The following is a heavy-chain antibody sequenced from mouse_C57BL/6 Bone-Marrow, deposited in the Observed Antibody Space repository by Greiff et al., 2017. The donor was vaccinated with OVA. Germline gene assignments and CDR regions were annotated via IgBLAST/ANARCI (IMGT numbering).Heavy chain of an antibody. V-gene: IGHV1-54*01. Sequence: VKLMESGAELVRPGTSVKVSCKASGYAFTNYLIEWVKQRPGQGLEWIGVINPGSGGTNYNEKFKGKATLTADKSSSTAYMQLSSLTSEDSAVYFGALGWLLRGYCFDYWGQGTTLTVSS. CDR1: GYAFTNYL. CDR3: ALGWLLRGYCFDY. D-gene: IGHD2-3*01. CDR2: INPGSGGT. J-gene: IGHJ2*01.